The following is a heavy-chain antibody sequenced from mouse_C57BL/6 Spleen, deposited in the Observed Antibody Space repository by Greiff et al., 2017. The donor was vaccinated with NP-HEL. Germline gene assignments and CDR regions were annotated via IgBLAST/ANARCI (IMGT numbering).Heavy chain of an antibody. J-gene: IGHJ1*03. CDR1: GYSFTGYF. D-gene: IGHD1-1*01. Sequence: VQLQQSGPELVKPGDSVKISCKASGYSFTGYFMNWVMQSHGKSLEWIGRINPYNGDTFYNQKFKGKATLTVDKSSSTAHMELRSLTSEDSAVYYCARWGYGSTYWYLEVWGTGTTVTVSS. V-gene: IGHV1-20*01. CDR3: ARWGYGSTYWYLEV. CDR2: INPYNGDT.